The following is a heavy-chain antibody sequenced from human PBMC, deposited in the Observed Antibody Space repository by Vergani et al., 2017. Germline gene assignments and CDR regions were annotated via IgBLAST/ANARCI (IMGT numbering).Heavy chain of an antibody. CDR3: ARGFSGSYQRYYFDY. V-gene: IGHV3-64*01. CDR2: ISSNGGST. CDR1: GFTFSSYA. D-gene: IGHD1-26*01. Sequence: EVQLVESGGGLVQPGGSLRLSCAASGFTFSSYAMHWVRPAPGKGLEYVSAISSNGGSTYYANSVKGRFTISRDNSKNTLYLQMGSLRAEDMAVYYCARGFSGSYQRYYFDYWGQGTLVTVSS. J-gene: IGHJ4*02.